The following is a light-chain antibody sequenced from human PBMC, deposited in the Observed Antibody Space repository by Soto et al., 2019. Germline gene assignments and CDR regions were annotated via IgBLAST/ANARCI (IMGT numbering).Light chain of an antibody. CDR2: DVT. CDR1: SNDVGAYNY. Sequence: QSALTQPASVSGSPGQSITISCTGTSNDVGAYNYVSWYQQHPGKAPKLIIYDVTNRPSGVSDRFSGSKSGNTASLTIFGLQAEDEADYYCNSYTSNSTRVFGGGTKLTVL. V-gene: IGLV2-14*03. J-gene: IGLJ2*01. CDR3: NSYTSNSTRV.